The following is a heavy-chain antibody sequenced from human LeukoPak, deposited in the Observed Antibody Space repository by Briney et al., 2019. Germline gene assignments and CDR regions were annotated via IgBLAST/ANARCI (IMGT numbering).Heavy chain of an antibody. V-gene: IGHV3-21*01. D-gene: IGHD3-10*01. CDR2: ISSNSRYI. CDR3: ARDGLGSYDY. J-gene: IGHJ4*02. CDR1: GFDFRDYT. Sequence: GGSLRLSCAASGFDFRDYTINWVRQAPGKGLEWVSSISSNSRYIYYADSVKGRLTISRDNAKNSVYLQMNSLRAEDTAVYYCARDGLGSYDYWGQGTLVTVSS.